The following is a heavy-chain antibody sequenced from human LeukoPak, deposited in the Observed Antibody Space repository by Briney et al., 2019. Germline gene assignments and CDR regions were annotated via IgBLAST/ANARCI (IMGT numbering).Heavy chain of an antibody. CDR1: GGSISSYF. CDR2: IYYSGST. Sequence: KASETLSLTCTVSGGSISSYFWSWIRQPPGKGLEWIGYIYYSGSTNYNPPLKSRVTISVDTSKNQFSLKLSSVTAADTAVYYCARHDYGDPFDYWGQGTLVTVSS. V-gene: IGHV4-59*08. D-gene: IGHD4-17*01. CDR3: ARHDYGDPFDY. J-gene: IGHJ4*02.